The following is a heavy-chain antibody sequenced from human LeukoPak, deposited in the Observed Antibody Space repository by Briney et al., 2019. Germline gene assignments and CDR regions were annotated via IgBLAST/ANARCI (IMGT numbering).Heavy chain of an antibody. Sequence: GGSLRASCAASGFTFSSYSMNWVRQAPGKGLEWVSSISSSSGYIYYADSVKGRFTISRDNAKNSLYLQMNSLRAEDTAVHYCARSTGGATDDYWGQGTLVTVSS. CDR3: ARSTGGATDDY. CDR2: ISSSSGYI. J-gene: IGHJ4*02. CDR1: GFTFSSYS. V-gene: IGHV3-21*01. D-gene: IGHD3-16*01.